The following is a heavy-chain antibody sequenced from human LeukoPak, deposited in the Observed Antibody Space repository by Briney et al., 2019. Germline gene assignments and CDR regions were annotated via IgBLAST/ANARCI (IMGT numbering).Heavy chain of an antibody. CDR3: ARDQPGYVWGTSNWFDP. CDR2: IYYSGST. J-gene: IGHJ5*02. V-gene: IGHV4-34*01. D-gene: IGHD3-16*01. CDR1: GGSFSGYY. Sequence: SETLSLTCAVYGGSFSGYYWSWIRQPPGKGLEWIGSIYYSGSTYYNPSLKSRVTISVDTSKNQFSLKLSSVTAADTAVYYCARDQPGYVWGTSNWFDPWGQGTLVTVSS.